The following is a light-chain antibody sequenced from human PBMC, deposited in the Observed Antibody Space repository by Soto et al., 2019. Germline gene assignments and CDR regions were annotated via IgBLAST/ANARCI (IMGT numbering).Light chain of an antibody. CDR1: QRIGNW. CDR3: QQYKSYLWT. J-gene: IGKJ1*01. V-gene: IGKV1-5*01. CDR2: DAS. Sequence: IQMTQSPSTLSASVGDRVTITCRASQRIGNWLAWYQQKPGKAPNLLIYDASSLKSGVPSRFSGSGSGTEFTLTISSLQADDFATYYCQQYKSYLWTFGQGTKVDIK.